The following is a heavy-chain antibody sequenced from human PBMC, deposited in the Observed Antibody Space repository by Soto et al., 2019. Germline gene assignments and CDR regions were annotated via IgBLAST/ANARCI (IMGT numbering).Heavy chain of an antibody. CDR3: VREWEFYYDY. J-gene: IGHJ4*02. CDR1: GFTFSTYN. Sequence: EVHLVESGGALVQPGGSLRLSCAASGFTFSTYNMNWVRQAPGKGLEWVSFLTSSGFTKYYADSVKGRLSISRDNARNSLYLQMNSQRAEDTAVYFCVREWEFYYDYWGQGTLVTVSS. CDR2: LTSSGFTK. V-gene: IGHV3-48*04. D-gene: IGHD1-26*01.